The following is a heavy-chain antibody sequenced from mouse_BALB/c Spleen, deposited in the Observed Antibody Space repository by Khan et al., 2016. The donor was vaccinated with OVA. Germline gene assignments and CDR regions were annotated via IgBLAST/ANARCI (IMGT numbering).Heavy chain of an antibody. CDR1: GYTFTNYG. CDR2: INTNTGEP. CDR3: AKGMTALFDY. J-gene: IGHJ2*02. D-gene: IGHD2-13*01. V-gene: IGHV9-3*02. Sequence: QIQLVQSGPELKKPGETVKISCKASGYTFTNYGMNWVKQAPGKGFKWMGWINTNTGEPTYAEEFKGRFVFSLETSANTAYLQINNLKNEDTDTYSCAKGMTALFDYWGQGTSLTVSS.